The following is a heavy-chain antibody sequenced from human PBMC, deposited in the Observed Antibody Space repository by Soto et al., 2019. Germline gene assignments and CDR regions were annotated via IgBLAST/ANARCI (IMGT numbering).Heavy chain of an antibody. D-gene: IGHD1-1*01. J-gene: IGHJ5*02. Sequence: SVKVSCKASGFTFVTSAIHWLRQTRGHRLEWIGWIVVDTGNADYAQKFQERVTITRDLSTSTTYVELSSLISEDTALYFCAADLAPTDPLKWVPPWGQGTQVTVSS. CDR1: GFTFVTSA. CDR2: IVVDTGNA. CDR3: AADLAPTDPLKWVPP. V-gene: IGHV1-58*02.